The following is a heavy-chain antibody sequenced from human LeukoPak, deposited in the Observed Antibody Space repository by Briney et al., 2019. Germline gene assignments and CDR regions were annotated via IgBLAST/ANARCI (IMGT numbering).Heavy chain of an antibody. J-gene: IGHJ3*02. D-gene: IGHD1-26*01. CDR1: GYTFTSYG. V-gene: IGHV1-18*01. Sequence: ASVKVSCKASGYTFTSYGISWVRQAPGQGLEWMGWSSVYNDNTNYAQKLQGRVTMSTDTSTSTAYMELRSLRSDDTAVYYCARDAGSYGFDIWGQGTMVIVSS. CDR2: SSVYNDNT. CDR3: ARDAGSYGFDI.